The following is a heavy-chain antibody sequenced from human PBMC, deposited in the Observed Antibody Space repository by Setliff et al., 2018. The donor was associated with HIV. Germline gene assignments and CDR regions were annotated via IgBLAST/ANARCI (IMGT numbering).Heavy chain of an antibody. D-gene: IGHD3-10*01. Sequence: PSETLSLTCTVSGGSISSGSYYWSWIRQPAGKGLEWIGHIHTSGSTKYNPSLKSRLTISVDTSKNQFSLKMSSVTAADTAVYYCARARGPEGYFDSWGQGTLVTVSS. J-gene: IGHJ4*02. CDR1: GGSISSGSYY. CDR2: IHTSGST. V-gene: IGHV4-61*09. CDR3: ARARGPEGYFDS.